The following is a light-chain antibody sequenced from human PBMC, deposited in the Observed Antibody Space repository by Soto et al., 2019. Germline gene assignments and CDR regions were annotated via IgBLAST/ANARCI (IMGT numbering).Light chain of an antibody. Sequence: EVVLTQSPATLSLSPGERDTLSCRASESIGKFLAWYRQIPGQAPRLLIYDASNRATGIPDRFSGGGSGTDFTLTISSHEPEDFALYYCQQRSNMPPTFGQGTRVEIK. CDR3: QQRSNMPPT. CDR1: ESIGKF. CDR2: DAS. V-gene: IGKV3-11*01. J-gene: IGKJ5*01.